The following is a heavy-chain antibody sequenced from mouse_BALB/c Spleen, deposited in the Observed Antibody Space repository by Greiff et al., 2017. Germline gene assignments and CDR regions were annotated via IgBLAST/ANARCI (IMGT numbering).Heavy chain of an antibody. CDR2: IDPENGDT. CDR1: GFNIKDYY. Sequence: EVKLQESGAELVRSGASVKLSCTASGFNIKDYYMHWVKQRPEQGLEWIGWIDPENGDTEYAPKFQGKATMTADTSSNTAYLQLSSLTSEDTAVYYCNAHYSYYAMDYWGQGTSVTVSS. CDR3: NAHYSYYAMDY. J-gene: IGHJ4*01. V-gene: IGHV14-4*02. D-gene: IGHD1-1*02.